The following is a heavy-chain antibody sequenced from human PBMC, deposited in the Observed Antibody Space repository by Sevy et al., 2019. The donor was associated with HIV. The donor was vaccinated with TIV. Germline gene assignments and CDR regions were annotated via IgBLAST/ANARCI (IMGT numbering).Heavy chain of an antibody. CDR2: ISGSGTRT. CDR3: AKGGGGHYDPDEIAYYFYYYNMDV. Sequence: GGSLRLSCAVSGFSFDSYGMTWVRQAPGKGLEWVSAISGSGTRTYYADSVKGRFIISRDNSKNTRDLQMNSLRAEDTANYYCAKGGGGHYDPDEIAYYFYYYNMDVWGKGTTVTVSS. D-gene: IGHD3-22*01. V-gene: IGHV3-23*01. CDR1: GFSFDSYG. J-gene: IGHJ6*03.